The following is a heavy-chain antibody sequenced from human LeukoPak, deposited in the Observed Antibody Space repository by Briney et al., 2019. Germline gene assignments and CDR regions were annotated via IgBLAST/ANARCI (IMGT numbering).Heavy chain of an antibody. V-gene: IGHV4-39*01. D-gene: IGHD3-22*01. CDR2: IYYSGST. Sequence: SETLSLTCTVSGGSISSSRYYWGWIRQPPGKGLEWIGSIYYSGSTYYNPSLKSRVTISVDTSKNQFSLKLSSVTAADTAVYYCARLGYYDSSDDYWGQGTLVTVSS. J-gene: IGHJ4*02. CDR1: GGSISSSRYY. CDR3: ARLGYYDSSDDY.